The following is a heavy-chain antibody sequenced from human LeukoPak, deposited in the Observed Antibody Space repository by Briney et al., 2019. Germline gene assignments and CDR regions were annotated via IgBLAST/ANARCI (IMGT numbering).Heavy chain of an antibody. J-gene: IGHJ6*03. V-gene: IGHV1-69*05. Sequence: SVKVSCKASGGTFSSYAISWVRQAPGQGLEWMGGVIPIFGTANYAQKFQGRVTITTDESTSTAYMELSSLRSEDTAVYYCARKGGVITGTTDYYYMDVWGKGTTVTVSS. CDR1: GGTFSSYA. D-gene: IGHD1-7*01. CDR2: VIPIFGTA. CDR3: ARKGGVITGTTDYYYMDV.